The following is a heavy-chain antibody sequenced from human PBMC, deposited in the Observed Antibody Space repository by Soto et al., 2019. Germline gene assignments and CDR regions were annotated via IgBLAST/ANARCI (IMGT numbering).Heavy chain of an antibody. CDR3: ARDDVLCDGGRCYGITLDV. D-gene: IGHD2-15*01. Sequence: EVQLVESGGGLVQPGGSLRHSCAASGFTVSSKYMTWVRQAPGKGLEWVSLIQSGGTTYYADSVKGRFTISRDTSENTLHLEMDSLRVEDSAVYYCARDDVLCDGGRCYGITLDVWGKGTTVTVSS. CDR1: GFTVSSKY. V-gene: IGHV3-66*01. J-gene: IGHJ6*04. CDR2: IQSGGTT.